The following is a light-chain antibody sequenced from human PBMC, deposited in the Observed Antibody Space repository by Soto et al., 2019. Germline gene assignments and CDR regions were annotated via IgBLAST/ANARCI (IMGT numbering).Light chain of an antibody. CDR2: RND. Sequence: QSVLTQPPSASGTPGQRVTISCSGSSSNIGTNYVSWYHQLPGTAPKLLIYRNDQRPSGVPDRFSGSKSGTSASLAISGLRSEDEADYYCAAWDDSLSGPHVLFGGGTKVTVL. V-gene: IGLV1-47*01. J-gene: IGLJ2*01. CDR3: AAWDDSLSGPHVL. CDR1: SSNIGTNY.